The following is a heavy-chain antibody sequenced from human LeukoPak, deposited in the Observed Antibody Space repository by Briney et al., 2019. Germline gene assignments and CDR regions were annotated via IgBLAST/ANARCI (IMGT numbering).Heavy chain of an antibody. Sequence: SETLSLTCTVSGGSISSSSYYWGWIRQPPGKGLEWIGEINHSGSTNYNPSLKSRVTISVDTSKNQFSLKLSSVTAADTAVYYCARRPYYVYWGQGTLVTVSS. CDR2: INHSGST. CDR1: GGSISSSSYY. V-gene: IGHV4-39*07. CDR3: ARRPYYVY. J-gene: IGHJ4*02.